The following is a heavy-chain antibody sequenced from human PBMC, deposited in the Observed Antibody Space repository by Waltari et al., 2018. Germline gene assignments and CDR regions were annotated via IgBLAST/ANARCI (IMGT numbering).Heavy chain of an antibody. Sequence: QVQLVQSGAEVKKPGASVKVSCKASGYTFTGYYMHWVRQAPGQGLEWMGGIIPIFGTANYAQKFQGRVTITADKSTSTAYMELSSVTAADTAVYYCARVPAYGIVSRAFDIWGQGTMVTVSS. CDR1: GYTFTGYY. J-gene: IGHJ3*02. CDR3: ARVPAYGIVSRAFDI. CDR2: IIPIFGTA. D-gene: IGHD4-17*01. V-gene: IGHV1-69*06.